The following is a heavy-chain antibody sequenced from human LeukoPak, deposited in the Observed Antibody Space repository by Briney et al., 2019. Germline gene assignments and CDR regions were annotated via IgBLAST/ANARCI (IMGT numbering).Heavy chain of an antibody. J-gene: IGHJ6*03. CDR2: IIPVLSTA. V-gene: IGHV1-69*13. CDR3: ATTGGDIYYYMDV. CDR1: GYTLTDLS. D-gene: IGHD3-16*01. Sequence: GASVKVSCKVSGYTLTDLSMHWVRQAPGQGLEWMGGIIPVLSTANYAQKFQDRVTITADESTSTTYMELSSLKSEDTALYYCATTGGDIYYYMDVWGKGTTVTISS.